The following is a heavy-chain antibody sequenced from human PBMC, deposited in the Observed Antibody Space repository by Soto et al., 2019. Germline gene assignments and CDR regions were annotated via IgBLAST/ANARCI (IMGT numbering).Heavy chain of an antibody. CDR2: INPNSGGT. Sequence: ASVKVSCKASGYTFTGYYMHWVRQAPGQGLEWMGWINPNSGGTNYAQKFQGWVTMTRDTSISTAYMELSRLRSEDTAVYYCASGYGSGSDYYYGMDVWGQGTSVTVS. CDR1: GYTFTGYY. J-gene: IGHJ6*02. V-gene: IGHV1-2*04. CDR3: ASGYGSGSDYYYGMDV. D-gene: IGHD3-10*01.